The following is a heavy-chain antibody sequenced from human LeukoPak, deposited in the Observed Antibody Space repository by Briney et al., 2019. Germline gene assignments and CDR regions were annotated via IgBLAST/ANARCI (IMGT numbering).Heavy chain of an antibody. V-gene: IGHV3-7*05. J-gene: IGHJ4*02. D-gene: IGHD3-9*01. CDR2: IKHDGSEK. CDR1: GFTFNLYW. CDR3: VRGVATVYQIAYFDY. Sequence: GGSLRLSCAASGFTFNLYWMTWVRQAPGKGLEWVANIKHDGSEKYYVDSVKGRLTISRDNAKNSLYLQMNSLRVEDTAVYFCVRGVATVYQIAYFDYWGQGTLVTVSS.